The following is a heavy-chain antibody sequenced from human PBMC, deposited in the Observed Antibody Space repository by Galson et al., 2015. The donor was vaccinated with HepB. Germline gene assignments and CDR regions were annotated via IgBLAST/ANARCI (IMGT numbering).Heavy chain of an antibody. V-gene: IGHV4-61*02. CDR3: ARRRPIYGMDV. CDR1: GGSISSGSYY. D-gene: IGHD6-25*01. Sequence: TLSLTCTVSGGSISSGSYYWSWIRQPAGKGLEWIGRIYTSGSTNYNPSLKSRVTISVDTSKNQFSLKLSSVTAADTAVYYCARRRPIYGMDVWGQGTTVTVSS. J-gene: IGHJ6*02. CDR2: IYTSGST.